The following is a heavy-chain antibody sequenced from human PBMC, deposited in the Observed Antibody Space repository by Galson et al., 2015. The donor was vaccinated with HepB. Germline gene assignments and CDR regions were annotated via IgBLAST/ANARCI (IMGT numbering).Heavy chain of an antibody. CDR3: AKGRLVVAATRSGSDY. CDR2: IRYDGSNK. CDR1: GFTFSSYG. D-gene: IGHD2-15*01. Sequence: SLRLSCAASGFTFSSYGMHWVRQAPGKGLEWVAFIRYDGSNKYYADSVKGRFTISRDNSKNTLYLQMNSLRAEDTAVYYCAKGRLVVAATRSGSDYWGQGTLVTVSS. J-gene: IGHJ4*02. V-gene: IGHV3-30*02.